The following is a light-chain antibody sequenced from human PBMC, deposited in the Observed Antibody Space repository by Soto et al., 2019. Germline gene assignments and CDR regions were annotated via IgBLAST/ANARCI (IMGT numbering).Light chain of an antibody. V-gene: IGKV3-15*01. J-gene: IGKJ4*01. CDR2: DTS. CDR3: QHYVTWPLT. CDR1: QSVSSN. Sequence: EIVLTQSPGTLSLSPGERATLSCRASQSVSSNYLAWYQQRLGQAPRLLIYDTSIRATGVPARFSGSRSGAEFTLTISSLQSEDFAVYYCQHYVTWPLTFGGGTKVESK.